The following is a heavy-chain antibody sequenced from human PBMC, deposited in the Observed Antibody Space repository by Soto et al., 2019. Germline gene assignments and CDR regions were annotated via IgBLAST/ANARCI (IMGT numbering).Heavy chain of an antibody. D-gene: IGHD3-22*01. J-gene: IGHJ4*02. CDR3: ARAVGGTMIVVVIEGFDY. CDR1: GFTFSSYA. V-gene: IGHV3-30-3*01. Sequence: QVQLVESGGGVVQPGRSLRLSCAASGFTFSSYALHWVRQGPGKGLEWVALISYDGSNKFYADSVKGRFTISRDNSKNTLYLQMNSLRAEDKAVYYCARAVGGTMIVVVIEGFDYGGQGTLVTVSS. CDR2: ISYDGSNK.